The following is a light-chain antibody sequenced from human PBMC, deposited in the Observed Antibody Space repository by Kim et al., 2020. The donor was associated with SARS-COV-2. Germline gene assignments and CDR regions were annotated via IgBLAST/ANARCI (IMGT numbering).Light chain of an antibody. V-gene: IGLV3-1*01. CDR3: QAWDSSTVV. CDR1: KLGNKF. CDR2: QDS. J-gene: IGLJ2*01. Sequence: VSPGKTASITCSGDKLGNKFACWYQQKPGLSPVLVIYQDSKRPSGIPGRFAGSHAGNTATLTISGTQAMDEADYYCQAWDSSTVVFGGGTQLTVL.